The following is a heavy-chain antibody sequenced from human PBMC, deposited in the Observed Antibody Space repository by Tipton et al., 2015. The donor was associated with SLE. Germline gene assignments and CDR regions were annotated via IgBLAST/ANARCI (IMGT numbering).Heavy chain of an antibody. CDR3: ARGPFTYDGFDN. CDR2: INDDGSSI. V-gene: IGHV3-74*01. J-gene: IGHJ3*02. Sequence: GSLRLSCAASGFTFSNYWMHWVRQAPGKGLVWVSRINDDGSSISYADSVKGRFTISRDNAKNTLYLQMNSLRAEDTALYYCARGPFTYDGFDNWGQGTMITVSS. CDR1: GFTFSNYW. D-gene: IGHD3-16*01.